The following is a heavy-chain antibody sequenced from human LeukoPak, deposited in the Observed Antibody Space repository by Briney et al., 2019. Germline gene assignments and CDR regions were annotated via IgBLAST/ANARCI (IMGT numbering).Heavy chain of an antibody. Sequence: QPGGSLRLSCAASGFTFGSYGMNWVRQAPGKGLEWVSYISGSSSIIYYADSVKGRFTISRDNAKNSLYLQINSLRAEDTAVYYCARNPTAAIPRRLYYYMDVWGKGTTVTVSS. CDR3: ARNPTAAIPRRLYYYMDV. J-gene: IGHJ6*03. V-gene: IGHV3-48*01. CDR2: ISGSSSII. CDR1: GFTFGSYG. D-gene: IGHD2-2*02.